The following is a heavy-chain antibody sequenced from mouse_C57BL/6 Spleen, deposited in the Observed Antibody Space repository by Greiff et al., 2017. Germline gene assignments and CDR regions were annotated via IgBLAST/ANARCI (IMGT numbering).Heavy chain of an antibody. J-gene: IGHJ3*01. D-gene: IGHD2-1*01. CDR2: ISDGGSYT. Sequence: EVMLVESGGGLVKPGGSLKLSCAASGFTFSSYAMSWVRQTPEKRLEWVATISDGGSYTYYPDNVKGRFTISRDNAKNNLYLQMSHLKSDDTAMYYCARGGYGNYAWFAYWGQGTLVTVSA. CDR1: GFTFSSYA. V-gene: IGHV5-4*03. CDR3: ARGGYGNYAWFAY.